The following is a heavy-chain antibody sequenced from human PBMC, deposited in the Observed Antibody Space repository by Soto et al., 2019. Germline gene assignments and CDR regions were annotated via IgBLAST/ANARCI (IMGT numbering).Heavy chain of an antibody. CDR1: GFTFNTYS. CDR2: IWYDGSQK. Sequence: GGSLRLSCEASGFTFNTYSMHWVRQPPGKGLEWLAAIWYDGSQKYYADSVKGRFIISRDNSKKTLYLEMNSLRAEDTAVYYCARAGGTTVTGLWHFDSWGQGTLVTVSS. CDR3: ARAGGTTVTGLWHFDS. J-gene: IGHJ4*02. D-gene: IGHD4-17*01. V-gene: IGHV3-33*01.